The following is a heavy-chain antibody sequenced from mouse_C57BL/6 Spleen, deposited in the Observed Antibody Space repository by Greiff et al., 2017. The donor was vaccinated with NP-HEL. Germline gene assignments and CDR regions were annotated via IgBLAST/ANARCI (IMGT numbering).Heavy chain of an antibody. D-gene: IGHD3-2*02. CDR2: INPYNGGT. V-gene: IGHV1-19*01. J-gene: IGHJ4*01. CDR3: ARELRLPLVAMDY. CDR1: GYTFTDYY. Sequence: EVQLQQSGPVLVKPGASVKMSCKASGYTFTDYYMNWVKQSHGKSLEWIGVINPYNGGTSYNQKFKGKATLTVDKSSSTAYMELNSLTSEDSAVYYCARELRLPLVAMDYWGQGTSVTVSS.